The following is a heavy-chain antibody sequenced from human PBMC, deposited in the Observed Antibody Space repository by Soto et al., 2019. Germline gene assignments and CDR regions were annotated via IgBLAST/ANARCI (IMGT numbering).Heavy chain of an antibody. CDR2: IYYSGNI. CDR3: ARHSDCGSGSSCLGSDNMDTDAFDI. D-gene: IGHD3-10*01. V-gene: IGHV4-39*01. Sequence: TSETLSLTCTVSGGSIISDSHYWGWIRQPPGKGLEWIGTIYYSGNIYNNPSLRSRVTISMDTSKNQFSLRLTSMTAADTAVYYCARHSDCGSGSSCLGSDNMDTDAFDIWGQGTIVTVSS. CDR1: GGSIISDSHY. J-gene: IGHJ3*02.